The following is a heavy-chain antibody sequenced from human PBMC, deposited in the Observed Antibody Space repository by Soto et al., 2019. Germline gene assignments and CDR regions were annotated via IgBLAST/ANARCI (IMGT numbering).Heavy chain of an antibody. J-gene: IGHJ2*01. CDR2: IIPIFGTA. D-gene: IGHD5-18*01. V-gene: IGHV1-69*01. CDR1: GGTFSSYA. Sequence: QVQLVQSGAEVMKPGSSVKVSCKASGGTFSSYAISWVRKAPGQGLELMGGIIPIFGTANYAQKIQVRITITADDSTNTAYMELSSLRSEATAVYYCERGYSYGWYFDLWGRGTLVTVSS. CDR3: ERGYSYGWYFDL.